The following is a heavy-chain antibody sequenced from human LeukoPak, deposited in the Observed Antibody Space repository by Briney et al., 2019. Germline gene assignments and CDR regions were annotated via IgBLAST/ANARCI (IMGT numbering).Heavy chain of an antibody. CDR1: GGSFSRYF. V-gene: IGHV4-59*01. CDR2: IDHSGST. Sequence: KSSETLSLTCTVSGGSFSRYFWTWIRQTPGKGLEWIGYIDHSGSTNYSPSLQSRVTISIDTSKNQFSLKLNSVTAADTAVYYCAKDAWSEGFDPWGQGILVTVSS. J-gene: IGHJ5*02. CDR3: AKDAWSEGFDP. D-gene: IGHD1-1*01.